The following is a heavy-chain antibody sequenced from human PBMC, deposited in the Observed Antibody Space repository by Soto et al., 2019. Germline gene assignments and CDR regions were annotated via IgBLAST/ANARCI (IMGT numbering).Heavy chain of an antibody. V-gene: IGHV4-34*01. CDR2: INHSGST. CDR3: ARGRTGTAFDY. CDR1: CGSFIGYY. Sequence: PSETLSLTCAFYCGSFIGYYWSWIRQPPGKGLEWIGEINHSGSTNYNPSLKSRVTISVDTSKNQFSLKLSSVTAADTAVYYCARGRTGTAFDYWGQGTLVTVSS. J-gene: IGHJ4*02. D-gene: IGHD1-7*01.